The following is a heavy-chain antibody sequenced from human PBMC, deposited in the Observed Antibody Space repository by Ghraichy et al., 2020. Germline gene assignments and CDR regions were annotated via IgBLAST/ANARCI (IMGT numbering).Heavy chain of an antibody. CDR2: ISGSGGST. V-gene: IGHV3-23*01. Sequence: GGSLRLSCAASGFTFSSYAMSWVRQAPGKGLEWVSAISGSGGSTYYADSVKGRFTISRDNSKNTLYLQMNSLRAEDTAVYYCVKGGSGSYYDYYYGMDVWGQGTTVTVSS. J-gene: IGHJ6*02. CDR3: VKGGSGSYYDYYYGMDV. D-gene: IGHD3-10*01. CDR1: GFTFSSYA.